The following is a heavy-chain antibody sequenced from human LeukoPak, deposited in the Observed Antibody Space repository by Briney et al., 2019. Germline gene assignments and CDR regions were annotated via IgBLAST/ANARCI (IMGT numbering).Heavy chain of an antibody. J-gene: IGHJ6*02. CDR2: ISWNSGSI. Sequence: QAGGSLRLSCAASGFTFDDYAMHRVRQAPGKGLEWVSGISWNSGSIGYADSVKGRFTISRDNAKNSLYLQMNSLRAEDTALYYCAKDLMGRIYGMDVWGQGTTVTVSS. D-gene: IGHD1-26*01. CDR3: AKDLMGRIYGMDV. CDR1: GFTFDDYA. V-gene: IGHV3-9*01.